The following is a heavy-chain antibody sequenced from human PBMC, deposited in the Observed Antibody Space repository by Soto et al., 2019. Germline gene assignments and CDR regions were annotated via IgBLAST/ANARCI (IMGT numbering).Heavy chain of an antibody. Sequence: PSETLSLTCTVSGVSITSGDYYWSWIRQSPGKGLEWIGYIYYSETAQYNPTLKSRAVISIDRSKNQLSLKMTSVTAADTAVYYCASDDLEYGGNPLSAWCKGTLVTVSS. CDR3: ASDDLEYGGNPLSA. CDR1: GVSITSGDYY. J-gene: IGHJ1*01. V-gene: IGHV4-30-4*01. D-gene: IGHD2-15*01. CDR2: IYYSETA.